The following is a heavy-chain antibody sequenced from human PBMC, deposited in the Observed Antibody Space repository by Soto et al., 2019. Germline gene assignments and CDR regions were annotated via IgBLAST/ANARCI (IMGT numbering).Heavy chain of an antibody. D-gene: IGHD2-21*02. CDR2: IFSSGST. CDR1: GGSITDYS. V-gene: IGHV4-4*07. Sequence: SETLSLTCTVSGGSITDYSWVWIRQPAGKGLEWIGRIFSSGSTNYNPSLKGRITMSLDTSKNQFSLKLNSATATDTAVYFCARDQGVVVTADDWFDPWGQGILVTVSS. J-gene: IGHJ5*02. CDR3: ARDQGVVVTADDWFDP.